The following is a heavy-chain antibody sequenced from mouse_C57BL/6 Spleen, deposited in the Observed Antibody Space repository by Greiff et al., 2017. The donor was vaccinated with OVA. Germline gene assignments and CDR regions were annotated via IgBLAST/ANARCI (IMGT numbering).Heavy chain of an antibody. CDR1: GYTFTDYN. J-gene: IGHJ2*01. V-gene: IGHV1-18*01. CDR3: ARSEYDYGEYYFDY. CDR2: INPNNGGT. Sequence: EVQLQQSGPELVKPGASVKIPCKASGYTFTDYNMDWVKQSHGKSLEWIGDINPNNGGTIYNQKFKGKATLTVDKSSSTAYMELRSLTSEDTAVYYCARSEYDYGEYYFDYWGQGTTLTVSS. D-gene: IGHD2-4*01.